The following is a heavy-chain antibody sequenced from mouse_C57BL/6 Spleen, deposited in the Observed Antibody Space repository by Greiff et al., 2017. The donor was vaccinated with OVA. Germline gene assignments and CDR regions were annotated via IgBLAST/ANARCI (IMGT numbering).Heavy chain of an antibody. V-gene: IGHV6-6*01. Sequence: EVKVVESGGGLVQPGGSMKLSCAASGFTFSDAWMDWVRQSPEKGLEWVAEIRNKANNHATYYAESVKGRFTISRDDSKSSVYLQMNSLRAEDTGIYYCTIYYGNYESFFDVWGTGTTVTVSS. CDR3: TIYYGNYESFFDV. CDR1: GFTFSDAW. CDR2: IRNKANNHAT. J-gene: IGHJ1*03. D-gene: IGHD2-1*01.